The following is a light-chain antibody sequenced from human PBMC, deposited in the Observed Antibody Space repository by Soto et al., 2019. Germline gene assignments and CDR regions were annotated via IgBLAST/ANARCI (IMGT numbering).Light chain of an antibody. V-gene: IGKV3-15*01. CDR2: AAS. CDR3: LQRASWRS. J-gene: IGKJ2*01. Sequence: EIVMTQSPATLSVSPGERATLSCRASQSVSSNLAWYQQRPGQAPRLLIYAASTRATGIPARFSGSGSGTEFTLTISSLQSEDFAVYYCLQRASWRSFGQGTKLEIK. CDR1: QSVSSN.